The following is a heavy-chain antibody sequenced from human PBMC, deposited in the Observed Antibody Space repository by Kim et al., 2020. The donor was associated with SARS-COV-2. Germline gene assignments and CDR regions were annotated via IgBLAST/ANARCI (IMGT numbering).Heavy chain of an antibody. CDR1: GFTFSSYG. CDR3: AKDKLEGSGSYYKFPRGYFDY. V-gene: IGHV3-30*18. Sequence: GGSLRLSCAASGFTFSSYGMHWVRQAPGKGLEWVAVISYDGSNKYYADSVKGRFTISRDNSKNTLYLQMNSLRAEDTAVYYCAKDKLEGSGSYYKFPRGYFDYWGQGTLVTVSS. J-gene: IGHJ4*02. CDR2: ISYDGSNK. D-gene: IGHD3-10*01.